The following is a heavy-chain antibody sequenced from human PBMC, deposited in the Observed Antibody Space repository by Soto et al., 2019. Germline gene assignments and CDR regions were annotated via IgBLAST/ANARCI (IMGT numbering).Heavy chain of an antibody. CDR1: GYSFTSYW. V-gene: IGHV5-51*01. J-gene: IGHJ6*03. D-gene: IGHD6-6*01. CDR2: IYPGDSDT. CDR3: ARRRSSSSDYYYYYMDV. Sequence: PGESLKISCKGSGYSFTSYWIGWVRQMPGKGLEWMGIIYPGDSDTRYSPSFQGQVTISADKSISTAYLQWSSLKASDTAMYYCARRRSSSSDYYYYYMDVWGKGTTVTV.